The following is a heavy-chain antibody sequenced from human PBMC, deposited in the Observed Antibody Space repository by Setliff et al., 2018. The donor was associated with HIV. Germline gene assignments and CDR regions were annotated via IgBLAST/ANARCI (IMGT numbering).Heavy chain of an antibody. CDR2: INPHTGVT. CDR1: GYIFIRYY. CDR3: ARDLRDGFEEWFSTLDDGMDV. Sequence: ASVKVSCKTSGYIFIRYYIFWVRQAPGQGLEWMGNINPHTGVTKYAEKFQGRVTMTRDTSINTIYMELSRLRSDDTAVYYCARDLRDGFEEWFSTLDDGMDVWDQGTTVTVSS. D-gene: IGHD3-3*01. J-gene: IGHJ6*02. V-gene: IGHV1-2*02.